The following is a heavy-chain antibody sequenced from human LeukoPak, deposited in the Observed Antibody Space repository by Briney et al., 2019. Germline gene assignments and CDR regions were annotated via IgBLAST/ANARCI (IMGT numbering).Heavy chain of an antibody. CDR3: AREGDCSGLKYDY. J-gene: IGHJ4*02. D-gene: IGHD2-15*01. Sequence: PSETLSLTCAVYGGSFSGYYWSWIRQPPGKGLEWIGEINHSGSTNYNPSLKSRVTISVDTSKNQFSLKLSSVTAADTAVYYCAREGDCSGLKYDYWGQGTLVTVSS. CDR1: GGSFSGYY. CDR2: INHSGST. V-gene: IGHV4-34*01.